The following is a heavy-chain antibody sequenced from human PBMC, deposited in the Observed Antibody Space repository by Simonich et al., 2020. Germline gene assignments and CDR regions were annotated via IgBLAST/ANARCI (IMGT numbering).Heavy chain of an antibody. CDR1: GYTFTGYY. J-gene: IGHJ2*01. V-gene: IGHV1-2*02. D-gene: IGHD6-13*01. Sequence: QVQLVQSGAEVKKPGASVKVSCKASGYTFTGYYMHWVRQAPGQGLEWMGLINTNSGGTNYAQKFQGRVTMTRDTSISTAYMELSRLRSDDTAVYYCARDSYSSWYFDLWGRGTLVTVSS. CDR2: INTNSGGT. CDR3: ARDSYSSWYFDL.